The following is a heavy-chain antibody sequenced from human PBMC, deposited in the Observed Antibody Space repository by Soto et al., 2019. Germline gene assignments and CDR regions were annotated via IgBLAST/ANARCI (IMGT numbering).Heavy chain of an antibody. Sequence: QVHLVESGGGVVQPGSSLRLSCAASEFTFRIFAMHWLRQSPGKGLEWVAVISYDGSRKADSVKGRFTVSRDNSWNTLYLQMNSFRAEDTPIYYCARGDREDIEEVVGVRPGEYSMDVWGQGTTVTVSS. CDR3: ARGDREDIEEVVGVRPGEYSMDV. CDR1: EFTFRIFA. D-gene: IGHD1-26*01. J-gene: IGHJ6*02. CDR2: ISYDGSRK. V-gene: IGHV3-30-3*01.